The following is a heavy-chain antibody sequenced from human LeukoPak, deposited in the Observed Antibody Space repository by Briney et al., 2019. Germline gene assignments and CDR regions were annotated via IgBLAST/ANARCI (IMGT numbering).Heavy chain of an antibody. CDR2: IVPLLDTT. CDR3: AKGHSISSFDF. J-gene: IGHJ4*02. V-gene: IGHV1-69*10. Sequence: SVKVSCKASGATLSSYPISWLRQAPGQGLEWMGGIVPLLDTTKYAQKFQGRVTITTDRSTGAVYMELASLRSDDTAVYYCAKGHSISSFDFWGQGTLVIVSS. CDR1: GATLSSYP. D-gene: IGHD2/OR15-2a*01.